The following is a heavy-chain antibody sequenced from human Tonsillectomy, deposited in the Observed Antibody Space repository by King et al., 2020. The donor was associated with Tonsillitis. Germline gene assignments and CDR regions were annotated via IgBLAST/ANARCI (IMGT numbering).Heavy chain of an antibody. D-gene: IGHD5-18*01. CDR3: ARDDSYGYFDY. CDR1: GFTFSTYG. CDR2: IRDDGSDA. J-gene: IGHJ4*02. Sequence: VQLVESGGGVVQPGGSLTLSCEASGFTFSTYGMHWVRQAPGKGLEWVAFIRDDGSDAYYADSVRGRFTISRDNSNTLYLQVNSLRPDDTALYYCARDDSYGYFDYWGQGNMVIVSS. V-gene: IGHV3-30*02.